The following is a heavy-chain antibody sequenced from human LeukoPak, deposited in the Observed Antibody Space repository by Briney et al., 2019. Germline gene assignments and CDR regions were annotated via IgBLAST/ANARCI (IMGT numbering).Heavy chain of an antibody. J-gene: IGHJ4*02. CDR3: ATIKRGNIYGYFDF. Sequence: SETLSLTCTVSGVSMSSHYWSWIRQPPGKGLEWIAYMYDSWSTKDNPSLKSRVTLSADTSKNQFSLRLSSVTAADTALYYCATIKRGNIYGYFDFWGQGILVTVSS. D-gene: IGHD5-18*01. CDR1: GVSMSSHY. CDR2: MYDSWST. V-gene: IGHV4-59*11.